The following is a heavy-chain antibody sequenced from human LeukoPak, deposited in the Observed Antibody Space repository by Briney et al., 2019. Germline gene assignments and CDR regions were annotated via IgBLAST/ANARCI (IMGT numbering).Heavy chain of an antibody. J-gene: IGHJ3*02. CDR2: IDSSSSYI. CDR1: GFTFSDYS. V-gene: IGHV3-21*04. CDR3: ASRDYYDSSGYNDAFDI. Sequence: GGSLRLSCAASGFTFSDYSMNWVRQAPGKGLEWVSSIDSSSSYIYYADSVKGRFTISRDNAKNSLYLQMNSLRAEDTAVYYCASRDYYDSSGYNDAFDIWGQGTMVTVSS. D-gene: IGHD3-22*01.